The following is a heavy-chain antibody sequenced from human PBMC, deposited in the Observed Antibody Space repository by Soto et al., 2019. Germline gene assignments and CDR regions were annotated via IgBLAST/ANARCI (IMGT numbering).Heavy chain of an antibody. V-gene: IGHV3-21*01. J-gene: IGHJ6*02. CDR1: GFTFSSYS. D-gene: IGHD3-3*01. CDR3: ARERDRYDFWSGYGYYYYYYGMDV. CDR2: ISSSSSYI. Sequence: EVQLLESGGGLVQPGGSLRLSCAASGFTFSSYSMNWVRQAPGKGLEWVSSISSSSSYIYYADSVKGRFTISRDNAKNSLYLQMNSLRAEDTAVYYCARERDRYDFWSGYGYYYYYYGMDVWGQGTTVTVSS.